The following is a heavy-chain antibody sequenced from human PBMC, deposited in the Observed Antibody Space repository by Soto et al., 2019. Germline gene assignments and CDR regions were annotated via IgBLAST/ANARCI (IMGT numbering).Heavy chain of an antibody. CDR2: ITPNNGDT. V-gene: IGHV1-18*01. J-gene: IGHJ4*02. D-gene: IGHD2-15*01. CDR1: GYSFATYG. CDR3: ARLAPCSGGTRYPRALDF. Sequence: QVPLQQSGAEVKKPGASLKVSCKASGYSFATYGISWVRQAPGQGLQWMGWITPNNGDTNYAQRLQGRLTRTTDTSTNTAYIALRSLRSDDTSVYFCARLAPCSGGTRYPRALDFWGQGTLVTVSS.